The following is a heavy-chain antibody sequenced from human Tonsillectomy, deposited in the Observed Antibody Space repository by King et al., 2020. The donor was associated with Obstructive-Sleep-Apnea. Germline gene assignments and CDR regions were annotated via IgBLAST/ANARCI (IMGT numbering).Heavy chain of an antibody. J-gene: IGHJ6*02. CDR1: GYTFTSDG. CDR2: IRAYNGNT. CDR3: ARGYSSSWYRGYYYYGMDV. Sequence: QLVQSGAEVKKPGASVKVSCKASGYTFTSDGISWVRQAPGQGLEWMGWIRAYNGNTNYSQKLQRRVTMTTDTSTSTAYRELRSLRSDATAVYYCARGYSSSWYRGYYYYGMDVWGQGTTVTVSS. V-gene: IGHV1-18*04. D-gene: IGHD6-13*01.